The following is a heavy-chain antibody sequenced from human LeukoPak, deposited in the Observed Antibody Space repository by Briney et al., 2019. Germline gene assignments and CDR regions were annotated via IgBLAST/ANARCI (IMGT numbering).Heavy chain of an antibody. J-gene: IGHJ4*02. CDR1: GFTFSIYA. D-gene: IGHD1-26*01. V-gene: IGHV3-23*01. Sequence: SAESLRLSCAASGFTFSIYARGWVRQAPGKGLEWVSLISDSTGGTYYADFVKSRFTISRDNSKNMLYLQMSSLRAEDTAIYYCAKRATGGATIPLRFDYWGKGTLVTVSS. CDR3: AKRATGGATIPLRFDY. CDR2: ISDSTGGT.